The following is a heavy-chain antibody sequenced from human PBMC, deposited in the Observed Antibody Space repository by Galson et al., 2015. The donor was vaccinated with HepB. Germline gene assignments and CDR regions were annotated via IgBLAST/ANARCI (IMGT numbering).Heavy chain of an antibody. CDR3: ARGFTVTTLSYYYYGMDV. J-gene: IGHJ6*02. CDR2: MNPNSGNT. D-gene: IGHD4-11*01. CDR1: GYTFTSYD. V-gene: IGHV1-8*01. Sequence: SVKVSCKASGYTFTSYDINWVRQATGQGLEWMGWMNPNSGNTGYAQKFQGRVTMTRNTSISTAYMELSSLRSEDTAVYYCARGFTVTTLSYYYYGMDVWGQGTTVTVSS.